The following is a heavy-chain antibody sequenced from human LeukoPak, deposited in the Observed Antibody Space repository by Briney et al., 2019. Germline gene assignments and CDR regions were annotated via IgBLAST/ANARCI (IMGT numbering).Heavy chain of an antibody. J-gene: IGHJ4*02. D-gene: IGHD3-10*01. V-gene: IGHV3-23*01. CDR1: GFIFSSYA. Sequence: GGSLRLSCAASGFIFSSYAMSWVRQAPGKGLECVSAISGSGGSSYYADSVKGRFTISRDNSKNTLYLQMNSLRAEDTAVYYCAKAGFRELNQENFDYWGQGTLVTVSS. CDR2: ISGSGGSS. CDR3: AKAGFRELNQENFDY.